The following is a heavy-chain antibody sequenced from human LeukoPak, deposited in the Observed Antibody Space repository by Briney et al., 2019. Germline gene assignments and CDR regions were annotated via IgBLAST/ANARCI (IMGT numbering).Heavy chain of an antibody. V-gene: IGHV4-39*07. CDR1: GGSISSGGYS. CDR2: INHSGST. CDR3: ARAYYLDY. Sequence: PSETLSLTCTVSGGSISSGGYSWSWIRQPPGKGLEWIGEINHSGSTNYNPSLKSRVTISVDTSKNQFSLKLSSVTAADTAVYYCARAYYLDYWGQGTLVTVSS. J-gene: IGHJ4*02.